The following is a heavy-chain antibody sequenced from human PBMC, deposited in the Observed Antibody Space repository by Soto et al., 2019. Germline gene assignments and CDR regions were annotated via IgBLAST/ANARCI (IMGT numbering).Heavy chain of an antibody. CDR2: IYYSGST. Sequence: PSETLSLTCTVSGGSISSGGYYWSWIRQHPGKGLEWIGYIYYSGSTYYNPSLKSRVTISVDTSKNQFSLKLSSVTAADTAVYYCARDQIHDFWSGYYGRGAFDIWGQGTMVTVSS. CDR1: GGSISSGGYY. CDR3: ARDQIHDFWSGYYGRGAFDI. J-gene: IGHJ3*02. D-gene: IGHD3-3*01. V-gene: IGHV4-31*03.